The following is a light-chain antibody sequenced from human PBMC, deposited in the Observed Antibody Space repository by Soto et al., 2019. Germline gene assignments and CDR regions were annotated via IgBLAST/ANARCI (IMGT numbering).Light chain of an antibody. CDR3: QQYGSSPRT. CDR2: GAS. Sequence: EFVLTQSPGTLALSPGERARLSCRASQSVSTSSLAWYQQKPGQAPRLLIYGASSRATGIPDRFSGSGSGTDFTLTISRLEPEDFAVYYCQQYGSSPRTFGQGTKVDI. V-gene: IGKV3-20*01. J-gene: IGKJ1*01. CDR1: QSVSTSS.